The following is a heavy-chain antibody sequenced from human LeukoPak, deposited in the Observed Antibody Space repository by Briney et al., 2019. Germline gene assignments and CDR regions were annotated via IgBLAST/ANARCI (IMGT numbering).Heavy chain of an antibody. CDR3: ARHVEGSSHGYRY. CDR2: IDPSDSYT. D-gene: IGHD5-18*01. CDR1: GYTFTNYW. Sequence: GESLKISCKGSGYTFTNYWISWVRQMPGKGLEWMGRIDPSDSYTTYSPSFQGHVTISADKSFSTAYLQWSSLKASDTAMYYCARHVEGSSHGYRYWGQGTLVTVSS. V-gene: IGHV5-10-1*01. J-gene: IGHJ4*02.